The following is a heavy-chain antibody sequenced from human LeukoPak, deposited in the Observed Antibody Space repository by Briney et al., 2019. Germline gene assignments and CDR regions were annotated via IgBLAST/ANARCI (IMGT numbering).Heavy chain of an antibody. V-gene: IGHV3-30-3*01. CDR2: ISYDGSNK. J-gene: IGHJ6*02. CDR1: GFTSSSYA. CDR3: ARDDSSSTSYYYYYGMDV. D-gene: IGHD6-6*01. Sequence: PGRSLRLSCAASGFTSSSYAMHWVRQAPGKGLEWVAVISYDGSNKYYADSVKGRFTISRDNSKNTLYLQMNSLRAEDTAVYYCARDDSSSTSYYYYYGMDVWGQGTTVTVSS.